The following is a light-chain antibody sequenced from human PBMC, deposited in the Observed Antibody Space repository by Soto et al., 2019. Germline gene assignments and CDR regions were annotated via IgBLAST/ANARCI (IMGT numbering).Light chain of an antibody. Sequence: SYELTQPRSVSVSPGQTARITCSGDALPKQYAYWYQQKPGQAPVLVIYKDSERPSGIPERFSGSSSGTTVTLTISGAQAEDEADYYCQSAESSGTFYVFGTGTKVIVL. J-gene: IGLJ1*01. V-gene: IGLV3-25*02. CDR3: QSAESSGTFYV. CDR2: KDS. CDR1: ALPKQY.